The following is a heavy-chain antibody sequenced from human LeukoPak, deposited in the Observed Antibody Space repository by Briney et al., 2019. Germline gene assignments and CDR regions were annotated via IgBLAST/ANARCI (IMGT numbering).Heavy chain of an antibody. V-gene: IGHV3-23*01. J-gene: IGHJ6*02. CDR1: GFTFSNYA. D-gene: IGHD3-10*01. Sequence: GGSLRLSCAASGFTFSNYAMTWVRQAPGKGLEWVSTISGGGGDTYYADSVKGRFTISRDNSKNTLYLQMSSLRAEDTAIHYCAKVPYSDYGSGRPPFMDVWGQGTTVAVSS. CDR2: ISGGGGDT. CDR3: AKVPYSDYGSGRPPFMDV.